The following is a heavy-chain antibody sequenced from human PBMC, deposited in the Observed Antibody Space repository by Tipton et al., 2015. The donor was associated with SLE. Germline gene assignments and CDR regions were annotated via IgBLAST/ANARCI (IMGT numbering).Heavy chain of an antibody. CDR3: ARDLGSRTYYYDSSGYVPDY. D-gene: IGHD3-22*01. Sequence: RSLRLSCAASGFTFSSYGMHWVRQAPGKGLEWVAVISYDGSNKYYADSVKGRFTISRDNSKNTLYLQMNSLRAEDTAVYYCARDLGSRTYYYDSSGYVPDYWGQGTLVTVSS. J-gene: IGHJ4*02. V-gene: IGHV3-30*03. CDR1: GFTFSSYG. CDR2: ISYDGSNK.